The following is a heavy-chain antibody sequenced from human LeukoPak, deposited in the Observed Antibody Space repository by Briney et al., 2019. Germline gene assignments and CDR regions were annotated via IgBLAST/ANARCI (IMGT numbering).Heavy chain of an antibody. D-gene: IGHD5-12*01. J-gene: IGHJ4*02. CDR3: ARGRRDGYNDFDY. V-gene: IGHV4-34*01. CDR1: GGSFSGYY. Sequence: SETLSLTCAVYGGSFSGYYWSWIRQPPGKGLEWIGEINHSGSTNYNPSLKSRVTISVDTSKNQFSLKLSSVTAADTAVYYCARGRRDGYNDFDYWGQGTLVTVSS. CDR2: INHSGST.